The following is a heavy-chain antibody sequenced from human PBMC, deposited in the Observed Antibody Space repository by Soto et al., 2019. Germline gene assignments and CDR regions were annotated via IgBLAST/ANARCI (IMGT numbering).Heavy chain of an antibody. CDR1: GFTFSSYA. J-gene: IGHJ6*02. CDR3: ATTSSGYYFYGMDV. Sequence: QVQLVESGGGVVQPGRSLRLSCAASGFTFSSYAMHWVRQAPGKGLEWVAIISDDGNYKYSADSVKGRFTISRDNSKNTLYLKMNSLSAEDTAVYYCATTSSGYYFYGMDVWGQGTTVTVSS. CDR2: ISDDGNYK. V-gene: IGHV3-30-3*01. D-gene: IGHD6-6*01.